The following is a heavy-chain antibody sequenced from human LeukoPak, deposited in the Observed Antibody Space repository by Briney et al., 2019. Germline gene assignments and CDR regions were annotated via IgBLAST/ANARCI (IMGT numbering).Heavy chain of an antibody. J-gene: IGHJ4*02. CDR2: IYYGGNT. CDR3: ARQWYNSESGNYSRRGYFDN. CDR1: GGPIATTSHY. D-gene: IGHD3-10*01. Sequence: KSSETLSLTCTVSGGPIATTSHYWGWVRQRPGTGLEWIGSIYYGGNTYYSSSLRSRLTISVDMSRNQFSLKLNSVTAADTAMYYCARQWYNSESGNYSRRGYFDNWGQGTVVTVSS. V-gene: IGHV4-39*01.